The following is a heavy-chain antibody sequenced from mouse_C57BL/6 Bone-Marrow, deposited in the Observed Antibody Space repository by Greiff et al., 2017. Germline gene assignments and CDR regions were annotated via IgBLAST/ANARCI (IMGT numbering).Heavy chain of an antibody. V-gene: IGHV14-2*01. D-gene: IGHD1-1*01. Sequence: EVQGVESGAELVKPGASVKLSCTASGFNIKDYYMHWVKQRTEQGLEWIGRIDPEDGETKYAPKFQGKATITADTSSNTAYLQLSSLTSEDTAVYYCARGYGSSQNYFDYWGQGTTLTVSS. CDR2: IDPEDGET. CDR3: ARGYGSSQNYFDY. J-gene: IGHJ2*01. CDR1: GFNIKDYY.